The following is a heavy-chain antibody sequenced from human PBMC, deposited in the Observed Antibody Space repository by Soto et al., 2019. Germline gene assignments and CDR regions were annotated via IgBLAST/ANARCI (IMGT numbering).Heavy chain of an antibody. Sequence: GESLIRSSAASVFTFIGYAMIWVRQAPGKGLEWVSAISCSGGSTYYADSVKGRFTISRDNSKNTLYLQMNSLRAEDTAVYYCAKVAGTPSGYWGQGTLVTVSS. J-gene: IGHJ4*02. V-gene: IGHV3-23*01. D-gene: IGHD6-19*01. CDR1: VFTFIGYA. CDR2: ISCSGGST. CDR3: AKVAGTPSGY.